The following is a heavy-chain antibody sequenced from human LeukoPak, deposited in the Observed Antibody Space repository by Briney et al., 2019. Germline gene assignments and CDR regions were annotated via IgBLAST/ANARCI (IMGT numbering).Heavy chain of an antibody. Sequence: SQTLSLTCTVSGGSISSGSYYWSWIRQPAGKGLEWIGRIYTSGSTNYNPSLKSRVTISVDTSTNQFSLKLSSVTAADTAVYYCAREEVGAVDYWGQGTLVTVSS. D-gene: IGHD1-26*01. CDR2: IYTSGST. CDR3: AREEVGAVDY. J-gene: IGHJ4*02. CDR1: GGSISSGSYY. V-gene: IGHV4-61*02.